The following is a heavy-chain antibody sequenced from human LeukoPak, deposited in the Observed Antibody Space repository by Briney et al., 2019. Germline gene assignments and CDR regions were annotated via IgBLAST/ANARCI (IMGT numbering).Heavy chain of an antibody. V-gene: IGHV3-33*01. CDR1: GFSFSDYG. CDR2: IWYDGSNK. J-gene: IGHJ4*02. D-gene: IGHD1-26*01. Sequence: GALRLSCGASGFSFSDYGMHWVRQAPGKGLEWVAVIWYDGSNKYYADSVKGRFTISRDNSKNTLYLQTNSLRAEDTAVYYCARDPYSGSYNFDYWGQGTLVTVSS. CDR3: ARDPYSGSYNFDY.